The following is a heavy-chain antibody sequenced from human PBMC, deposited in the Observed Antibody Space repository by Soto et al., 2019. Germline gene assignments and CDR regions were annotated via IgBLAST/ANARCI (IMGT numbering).Heavy chain of an antibody. D-gene: IGHD6-13*01. CDR2: ISYDGSNK. CDR1: GFTFSSYG. J-gene: IGHJ5*02. Sequence: QVQLVESGGGVVQPGRSLRLSCAASGFTFSSYGSHWVRQAPVKGLEWVAVISYDGSNKYYADSVKGRFTISRDHSQNTLYLQMNTLRPEDTAVYYCAKCPGVAAAGPPFDPWGQGTLVTVSS. CDR3: AKCPGVAAAGPPFDP. V-gene: IGHV3-30*18.